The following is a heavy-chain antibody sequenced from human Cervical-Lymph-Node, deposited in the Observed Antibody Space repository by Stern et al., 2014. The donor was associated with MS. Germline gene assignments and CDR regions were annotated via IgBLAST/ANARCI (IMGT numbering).Heavy chain of an antibody. CDR2: INPSTGGS. J-gene: IGHJ4*02. CDR1: GYTFTSHY. CDR3: ARDVARKYYFDY. D-gene: IGHD2-21*01. V-gene: IGHV1-46*01. Sequence: QVQLVQSGPEVQKPGASVRISCKASGYTFTSHYMHWVRQAPGQGLEWMGLINPSTGGSIYAQRFQGRLAMTRDTSSTTVYLELTTLTSEETALYFCARDVARKYYFDYWGQGTLVTVSS.